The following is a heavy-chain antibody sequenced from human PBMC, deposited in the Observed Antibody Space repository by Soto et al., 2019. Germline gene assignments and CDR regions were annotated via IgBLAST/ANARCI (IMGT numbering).Heavy chain of an antibody. CDR1: GCTFTSYG. CDR3: ARTPRGYNWNDAGQGWFDP. J-gene: IGHJ5*02. V-gene: IGHV1-18*04. Sequence: ASVKVSCKASGCTFTSYGISWVRQAPGQGLEWMGWISAYNGNTNYAQKLQGRVTMTTDTSTSTAYMELRSLRSDDTAVYYCARTPRGYNWNDAGQGWFDPWGQGTLVTVSS. CDR2: ISAYNGNT. D-gene: IGHD1-1*01.